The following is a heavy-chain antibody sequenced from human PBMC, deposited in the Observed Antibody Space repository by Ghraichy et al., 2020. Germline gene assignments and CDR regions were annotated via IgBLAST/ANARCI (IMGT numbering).Heavy chain of an antibody. CDR2: ISAYNGNT. Sequence: ASVKVSCKASGYTFTSYGISWVRQAPGQGLEWMGWISAYNGNTNYAQKLQGRVTMTTDTSTSTAYMELRSLRSDDMAVYYCARDRYCSGGSCYGYSVYYYCGMDVWGQGTTVTVSS. CDR3: ARDRYCSGGSCYGYSVYYYCGMDV. CDR1: GYTFTSYG. V-gene: IGHV1-18*03. J-gene: IGHJ6*02. D-gene: IGHD2-15*01.